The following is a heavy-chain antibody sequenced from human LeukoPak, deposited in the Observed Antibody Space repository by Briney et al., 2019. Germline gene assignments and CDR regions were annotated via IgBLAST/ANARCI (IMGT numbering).Heavy chain of an antibody. V-gene: IGHV3-48*03. J-gene: IGHJ6*04. CDR2: INSSGSTI. CDR3: AELGITMIGGV. Sequence: GGSLRLSCAASGFTFSSYEMNWVRQAPGKGLEWVSYINSSGSTIYYADSVKGRFTISRDNAKNSLYLQMNSLRAEDTAGYYCAELGITMIGGVWGKGTTVTISS. CDR1: GFTFSSYE. D-gene: IGHD3-10*02.